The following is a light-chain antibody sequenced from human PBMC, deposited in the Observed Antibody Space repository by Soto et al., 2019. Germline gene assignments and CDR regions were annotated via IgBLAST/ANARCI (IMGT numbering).Light chain of an antibody. CDR1: SSDVGTYNL. CDR2: EGS. V-gene: IGLV2-23*01. CDR3: CSYVGSSTYV. J-gene: IGLJ1*01. Sequence: QSALTQPASVSGSPGQSITISCTGTSSDVGTYNLVSWYQHHPGKAPKLMIYEGSKRPSGVSNRFSGSKSGNTASLTISGLQAEDEVDYYCCSYVGSSTYVFGTGTKVTVL.